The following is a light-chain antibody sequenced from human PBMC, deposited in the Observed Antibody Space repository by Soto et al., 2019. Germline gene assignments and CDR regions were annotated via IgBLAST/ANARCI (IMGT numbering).Light chain of an antibody. V-gene: IGLV8-61*01. CDR2: NTN. CDR3: GLYLGSGIGV. J-gene: IGLJ1*01. CDR1: SGYVSTHYY. Sequence: QTVVTQEPSFSVSPGGTVTLTCGFTSGYVSTHYYPTWYQQTPGQAPRTLIYNTNIRSSGVPDRFSGSILGNKAALTITGAQADDESHYYCGLYLGSGIGVFGTGTKVTVL.